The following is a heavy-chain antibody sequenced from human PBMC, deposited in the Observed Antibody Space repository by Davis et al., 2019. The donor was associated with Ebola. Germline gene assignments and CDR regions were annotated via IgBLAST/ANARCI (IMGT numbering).Heavy chain of an antibody. CDR3: AKDMGPITAAAFDY. CDR1: GFTFDDYA. D-gene: IGHD6-13*01. Sequence: GGSLRLSCAASGFTFDDYAMHWVRQAPGKGLEWVSGISWNSGSIGYADSVKGRFTISRDNAKNSLYLQMNSLRAEDTALYYCAKDMGPITAAAFDYWGQGTLVTVSS. V-gene: IGHV3-9*01. J-gene: IGHJ4*02. CDR2: ISWNSGSI.